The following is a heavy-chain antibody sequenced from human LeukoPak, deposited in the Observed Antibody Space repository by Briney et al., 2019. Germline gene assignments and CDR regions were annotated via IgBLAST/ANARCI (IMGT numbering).Heavy chain of an antibody. CDR2: IYTGGTT. Sequence: GGSLRLSCAASGFTVSSNYMSWVRQAPGKGLEWVSVIYTGGTTYYADSVKGRFTISRDNSKNTLYLQMNSLRAEDTAVYYCAREGGYADAFDIWGQGTMVTVSS. V-gene: IGHV3-53*01. CDR3: AREGGYADAFDI. D-gene: IGHD6-25*01. CDR1: GFTVSSNY. J-gene: IGHJ3*02.